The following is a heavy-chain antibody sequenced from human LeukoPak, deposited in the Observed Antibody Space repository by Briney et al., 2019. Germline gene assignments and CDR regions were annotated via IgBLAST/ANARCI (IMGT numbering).Heavy chain of an antibody. CDR2: ISPYNGNT. Sequence: ASVKVSCKASGYDFTSVGITWVRRAPGQGLEWMGWISPYNGNTRYAQKFQGRVAMTTDTSTTTAYMELGGLRFNDTAVYYCARAGPGSGWYFDYWGQGTLVTVSS. D-gene: IGHD6-19*01. V-gene: IGHV1-18*01. CDR1: GYDFTSVG. CDR3: ARAGPGSGWYFDY. J-gene: IGHJ4*02.